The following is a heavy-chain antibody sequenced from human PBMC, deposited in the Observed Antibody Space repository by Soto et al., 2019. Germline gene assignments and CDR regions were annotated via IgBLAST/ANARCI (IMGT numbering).Heavy chain of an antibody. D-gene: IGHD3-22*01. J-gene: IGHJ4*02. Sequence: SETLDLTCTVSGGSISTNYWSWIRQPPGKGLEWIGYIYNSGSSNYNPSLKSRVTISVDTSKNHFSLQLASVTAADTAVYYCARGDSHSSGYLIVGVLTQWGQGTLVTVSS. V-gene: IGHV4-59*01. CDR2: IYNSGSS. CDR3: ARGDSHSSGYLIVGVLTQ. CDR1: GGSISTNY.